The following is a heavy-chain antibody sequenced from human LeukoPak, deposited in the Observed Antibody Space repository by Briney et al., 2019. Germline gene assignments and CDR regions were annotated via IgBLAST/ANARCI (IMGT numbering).Heavy chain of an antibody. V-gene: IGHV4-59*08. J-gene: IGHJ4*02. D-gene: IGHD6-13*01. Sequence: SETLSLTCTVSGGSTSRYYWSWVRQPPGKRLEWLGYIYYNESTTYNPSLKSRLTMSVDTSKNQISLKLISLTAADTAVYYCARLPGIAAVWGQGTLVTVSS. CDR3: ARLPGIAAV. CDR1: GGSTSRYY. CDR2: IYYNEST.